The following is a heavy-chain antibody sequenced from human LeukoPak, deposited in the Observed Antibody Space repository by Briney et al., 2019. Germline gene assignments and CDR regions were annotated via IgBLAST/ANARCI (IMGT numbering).Heavy chain of an antibody. CDR1: GYTFTSYG. J-gene: IGHJ4*02. V-gene: IGHV1-18*01. Sequence: ASVKVSCKASGYTFTSYGISWVRQAPGQGSEWMGWISAYNGNTNYAKKLQGRVTMTTDTSKSKAYMEMRRLRDDDTAVYYCARVVYCSGGSCYRENDYWGQGTLVTVSS. CDR3: ARVVYCSGGSCYRENDY. CDR2: ISAYNGNT. D-gene: IGHD2-15*01.